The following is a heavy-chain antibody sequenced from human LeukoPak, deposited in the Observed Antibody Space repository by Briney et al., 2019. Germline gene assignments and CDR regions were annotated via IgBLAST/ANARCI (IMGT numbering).Heavy chain of an antibody. V-gene: IGHV3-21*01. CDR3: ARDLRGYRYGYDS. Sequence: GGSLRLSCAASGFTLSSYGINWVRQAPGTGLEWVSSISSSGNSLDYADSLKGRFIISRDDAKNSLFLQMDSLRPEDTAIYYCARDLRGYRYGYDSWGQGTLVTVSA. J-gene: IGHJ4*02. D-gene: IGHD5-18*01. CDR2: ISSSGNSL. CDR1: GFTLSSYG.